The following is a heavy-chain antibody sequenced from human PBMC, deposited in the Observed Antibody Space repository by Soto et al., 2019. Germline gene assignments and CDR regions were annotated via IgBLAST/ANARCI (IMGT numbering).Heavy chain of an antibody. J-gene: IGHJ6*03. Sequence: PGGSLRLSCAASGFTFSSYWMHWVRQAPGKGLVWVSRINSDGSSTSYADSVKGRFTISRDNAKNTLYLQMNSLRAEDTAVYYCARVSPSILDYAYMDVWGKGTTVTVSS. CDR3: ARVSPSILDYAYMDV. V-gene: IGHV3-74*01. D-gene: IGHD3-3*01. CDR1: GFTFSSYW. CDR2: INSDGSST.